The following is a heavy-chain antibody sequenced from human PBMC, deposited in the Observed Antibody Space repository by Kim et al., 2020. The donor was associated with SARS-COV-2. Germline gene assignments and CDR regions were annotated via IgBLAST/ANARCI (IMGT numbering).Heavy chain of an antibody. CDR1: GGSFSGYY. Sequence: SETLSLTCAVYGGSFSGYYWSWIRQPPGKGLEWIGEINHSGSTNYNPSLKSRVTISVDTSKNQFSLKLSSVTAADTAVYYCARVDFWSGYFDYWGQGTLVTVSS. V-gene: IGHV4-34*01. CDR3: ARVDFWSGYFDY. CDR2: INHSGST. D-gene: IGHD3-3*01. J-gene: IGHJ4*02.